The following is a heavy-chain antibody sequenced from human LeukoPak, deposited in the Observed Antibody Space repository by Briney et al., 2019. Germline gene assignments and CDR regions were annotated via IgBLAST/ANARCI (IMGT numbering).Heavy chain of an antibody. J-gene: IGHJ3*01. V-gene: IGHV3-48*01. CDR2: ISGSGTI. CDR1: GFTFSDYS. D-gene: IGHD2/OR15-2a*01. Sequence: GGSLKLSCAASGFTFSDYSMNWVRQAPGKGLEWISYISGSGTIYYADSVKGRFPISRDNAQRLVYLQMNSLRAEDTAVYYCTNFKPPAPDALDVWGQGTLITVSS. CDR3: TNFKPPAPDALDV.